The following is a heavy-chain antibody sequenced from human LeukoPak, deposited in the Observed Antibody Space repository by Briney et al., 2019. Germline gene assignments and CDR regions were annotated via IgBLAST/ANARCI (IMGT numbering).Heavy chain of an antibody. CDR3: ARDIDYEDY. D-gene: IGHD4-17*01. CDR2: IKQDGSEK. Sequence: GGSLRLSCAASGFTFSDYYMSWVRQAPGKGLEWVANIKQDGSEKYFVDSVKGRFTISRDNAKNSLYLQMNSLRAEDTAVYYCARDIDYEDYWGQGTLVTVSS. J-gene: IGHJ4*02. V-gene: IGHV3-7*01. CDR1: GFTFSDYY.